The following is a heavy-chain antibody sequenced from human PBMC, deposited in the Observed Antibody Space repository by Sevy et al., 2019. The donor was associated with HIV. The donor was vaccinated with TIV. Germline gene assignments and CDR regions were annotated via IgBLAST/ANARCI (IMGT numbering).Heavy chain of an antibody. V-gene: IGHV4-39*01. CDR1: GGSISSSSYY. D-gene: IGHD3-3*01. Sequence: SETLSLTCTVSGGSISSSSYYWGWIRQPPGKGLEWIGSIYYSGSTYYNTSLKSRVTISVDTSKNQFSLKLSSVTAADTAVYYCAREEGIFWSGYYHFDYWGQGTLVTVSS. CDR3: AREEGIFWSGYYHFDY. CDR2: IYYSGST. J-gene: IGHJ4*02.